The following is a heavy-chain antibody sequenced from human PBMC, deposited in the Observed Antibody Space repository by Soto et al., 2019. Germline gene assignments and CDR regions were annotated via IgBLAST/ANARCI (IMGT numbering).Heavy chain of an antibody. Sequence: SETLSLTCTVSGGSISSYYWSWIRQPPGKGLEWIGYIYYSGSTNYNPSLKSRVTISVDTSKNQFSLKLSSVTAADTAVYYCARHQYRQWLVADYFDYWGQGTLVTVSS. J-gene: IGHJ4*02. V-gene: IGHV4-59*08. CDR3: ARHQYRQWLVADYFDY. CDR2: IYYSGST. D-gene: IGHD6-19*01. CDR1: GGSISSYY.